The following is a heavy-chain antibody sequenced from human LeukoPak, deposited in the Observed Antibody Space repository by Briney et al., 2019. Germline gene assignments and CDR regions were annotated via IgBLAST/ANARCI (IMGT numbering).Heavy chain of an antibody. J-gene: IGHJ4*02. D-gene: IGHD2-2*01. CDR3: ARESLHSSRPERHIDY. CDR1: GFTFSNSW. CDR2: IRQDGGGK. V-gene: IGHV3-7*01. Sequence: PGGSLRLSCAASGFTFSNSWMSWVRQAPGKGLEWVANIRQDGGGKYYVDSVKGRLTISRDNAKNSLYLQMDSLRVEDTAVYYCARESLHSSRPERHIDYWGQGTLVTVSS.